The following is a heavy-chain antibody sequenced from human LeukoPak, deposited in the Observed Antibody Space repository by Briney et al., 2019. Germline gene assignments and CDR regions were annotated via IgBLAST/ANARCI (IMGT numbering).Heavy chain of an antibody. CDR1: GYTFTSYG. CDR3: ARSLTYYYDSSGSYFDY. J-gene: IGHJ4*02. Sequence: ASVKVSCKASGYTFTSYGISWVRQAPGQGLEWMGWISAYNGNTNYAQKLQGRVTMTTDTSTSTAYMELRSLRSDDTAVYYCARSLTYYYDSSGSYFDYWGQGTLVTVSS. CDR2: ISAYNGNT. V-gene: IGHV1-18*01. D-gene: IGHD3-22*01.